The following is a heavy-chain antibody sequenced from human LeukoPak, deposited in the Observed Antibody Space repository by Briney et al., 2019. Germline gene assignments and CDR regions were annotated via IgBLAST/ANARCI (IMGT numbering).Heavy chain of an antibody. CDR1: GGSFSGYY. Sequence: SETLSLTCAVYGGSFSGYYWSWIRQPPGKGLEWIGEINHSGSTNYNPSLKSRVTISVEKSKKQFSLKLSSVTVADTAVYYCASRIVPGSDFDYWGQGKLVTVSS. D-gene: IGHD1-26*01. J-gene: IGHJ4*02. V-gene: IGHV4-34*01. CDR2: INHSGST. CDR3: ASRIVPGSDFDY.